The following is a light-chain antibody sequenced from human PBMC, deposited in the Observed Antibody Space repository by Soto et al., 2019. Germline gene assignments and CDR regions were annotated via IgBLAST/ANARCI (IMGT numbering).Light chain of an antibody. J-gene: IGKJ2*01. CDR1: QSVLYSSNNKNY. Sequence: DIVMTQSPDSLAVSLGERATINCKSSQSVLYSSNNKNYLAWYQQRPGQPPKLLIYWASTRESGVPDRSSGSGSGTDFTLTITSLQAEDVAVYYCQQYESTPPTFGQGTKLEI. CDR2: WAS. CDR3: QQYESTPPT. V-gene: IGKV4-1*01.